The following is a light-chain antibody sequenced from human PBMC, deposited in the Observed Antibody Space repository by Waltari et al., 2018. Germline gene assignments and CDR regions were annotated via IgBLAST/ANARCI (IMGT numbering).Light chain of an antibody. CDR3: NSYTTTSTWV. Sequence: QSALTQPASVSGSPGQSITISCTATSSVVGDFTYVSWYQQHPGKAPKLSILDVLHRPSGNFNRFAGSKSGYTASLTISGLQAGDEAYYYCNSYTTTSTWVFGGGTKLTV. J-gene: IGLJ3*02. V-gene: IGLV2-14*03. CDR2: DVL. CDR1: SSVVGDFTY.